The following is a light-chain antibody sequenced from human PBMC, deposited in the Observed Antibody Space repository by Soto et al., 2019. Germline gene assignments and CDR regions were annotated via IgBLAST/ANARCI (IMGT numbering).Light chain of an antibody. CDR3: LQDYNYPRT. V-gene: IGKV1-6*01. J-gene: IGKJ1*01. CDR1: QDIKNE. CDR2: AAS. Sequence: IQMTQSPSSLSASVGDRVTITCRASQDIKNELGWYQQKPGKAPELLIYAASILQGGVPSRFSGSGSGTDFTLTISSLQPEDFASYYCLQDYNYPRTFGQGTKVDIK.